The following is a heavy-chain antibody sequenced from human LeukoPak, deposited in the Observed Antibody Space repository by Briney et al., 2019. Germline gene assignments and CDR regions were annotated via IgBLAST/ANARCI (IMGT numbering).Heavy chain of an antibody. V-gene: IGHV1-2*02. Sequence: ASVKVSCKTSGYSFTGYYIHWVRQAPGQGLEWMGWLNPDSGGTYYAQKFQDRVTLTRDTSTTTAYMELSGLRSDDTAVYYCAKDRWMFGVIIGTFDIWGQGTMVTVSS. J-gene: IGHJ3*02. CDR1: GYSFTGYY. CDR3: AKDRWMFGVIIGTFDI. CDR2: LNPDSGGT. D-gene: IGHD3-10*02.